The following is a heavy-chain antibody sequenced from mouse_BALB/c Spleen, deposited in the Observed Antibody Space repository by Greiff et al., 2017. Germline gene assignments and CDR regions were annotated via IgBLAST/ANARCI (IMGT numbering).Heavy chain of an antibody. D-gene: IGHD1-1*01. Sequence: VKLMESGPGLVAPSQSLSITCTVSGFSLTSYGVHWVRQPPGKGLEWLGVIWAGGSTNYNSALMSRLSISKDNSKSQVFLKMNSLQTDDTAMYYCARDPLYGSSSYWYFDVWGAGTTVTVSS. CDR1: GFSLTSYG. CDR2: IWAGGST. CDR3: ARDPLYGSSSYWYFDV. V-gene: IGHV2-9*02. J-gene: IGHJ1*01.